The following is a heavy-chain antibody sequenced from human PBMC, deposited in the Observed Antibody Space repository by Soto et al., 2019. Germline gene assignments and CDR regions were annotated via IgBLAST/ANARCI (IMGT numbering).Heavy chain of an antibody. J-gene: IGHJ6*02. CDR1: GYTFTGYY. CDR2: INPNSGGT. CDR3: AKVRYSSPMGYYYGMDV. D-gene: IGHD6-19*01. Sequence: ASVKVSCKASGYTFTGYYMHWVRQAPGQGLEWMGWINPNSGGTNYAQKFQGRVTMTRDTSISTAYMELSRLRSDDTAVYYCAKVRYSSPMGYYYGMDVWGQGTTVTVSS. V-gene: IGHV1-2*02.